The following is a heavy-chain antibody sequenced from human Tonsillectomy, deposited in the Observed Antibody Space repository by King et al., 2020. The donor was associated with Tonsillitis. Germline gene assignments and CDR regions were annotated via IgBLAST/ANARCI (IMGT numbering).Heavy chain of an antibody. V-gene: IGHV5-51*01. Sequence: VQLVESGAEVKKPGESLKISCKGSGYSFTSYWIGWVRQMPGKGLEWMGIIYPGDSDTRYSPSFQGQVTISADKSISTAYLQWSSLKASDTALYYCARHKEWKSGSSFLRYFDLWGRGTLVTVSS. CDR3: ARHKEWKSGSSFLRYFDL. D-gene: IGHD1-26*01. CDR1: GYSFTSYW. CDR2: IYPGDSDT. J-gene: IGHJ2*01.